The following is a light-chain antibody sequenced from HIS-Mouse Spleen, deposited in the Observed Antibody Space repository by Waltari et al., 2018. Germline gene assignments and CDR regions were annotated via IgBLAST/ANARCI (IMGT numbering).Light chain of an antibody. J-gene: IGLJ2*01. V-gene: IGLV3-10*01. CDR1: ALPKKY. CDR3: YSTDSSGNHRV. Sequence: SYELTQPSSVSVSPGQTARITCSGDALPKKYAYSYQQKSGQAPVLVIYEDSKRPSGIPEGFSGSSSGTMATLTISGAQVEDEADYYCYSTDSSGNHRVFGGGTKLTVL. CDR2: EDS.